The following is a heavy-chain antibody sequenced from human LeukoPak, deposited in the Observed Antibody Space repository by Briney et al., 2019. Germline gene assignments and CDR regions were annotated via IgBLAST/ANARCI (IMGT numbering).Heavy chain of an antibody. CDR3: ASSAHKSGSNPFDI. D-gene: IGHD1-14*01. Sequence: ASVKVSCKASGYTFTGYYMHWVRQAPGQGLEWMGRINPNSGGTNYAQKFQGRVSMTRDTSISTAYMELSRVRSDDTAVYYCASSAHKSGSNPFDIWGQGPRAAVFS. J-gene: IGHJ3*02. V-gene: IGHV1-2*06. CDR2: INPNSGGT. CDR1: GYTFTGYY.